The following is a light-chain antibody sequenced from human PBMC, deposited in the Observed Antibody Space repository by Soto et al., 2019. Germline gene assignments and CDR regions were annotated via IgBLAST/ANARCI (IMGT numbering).Light chain of an antibody. CDR1: QNINTW. J-gene: IGKJ4*01. Sequence: VQMTQSPTTLSASVGDRVPITCRASQNINTWVAWYQQKPGKAPNLLIYRASSLESGVPSRFSGSGSGTEFTLTISSLQPDDFATYYCQQYQSYSSFAGGTNVDI. CDR3: QQYQSYSS. CDR2: RAS. V-gene: IGKV1-5*01.